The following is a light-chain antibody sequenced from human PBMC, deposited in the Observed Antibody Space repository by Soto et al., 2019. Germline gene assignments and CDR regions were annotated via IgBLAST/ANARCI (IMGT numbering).Light chain of an antibody. V-gene: IGKV1-5*03. J-gene: IGKJ1*01. Sequence: DIQMTQSPSTLSASVGDRVTITCRASQSISSWLAWYQQKPGKAPKLLIYKASNLESGVPSRFSGSGSGTEFTLTISSLQPDDFATYYCQQYNGTFGQGTKAEIK. CDR2: KAS. CDR1: QSISSW. CDR3: QQYNGT.